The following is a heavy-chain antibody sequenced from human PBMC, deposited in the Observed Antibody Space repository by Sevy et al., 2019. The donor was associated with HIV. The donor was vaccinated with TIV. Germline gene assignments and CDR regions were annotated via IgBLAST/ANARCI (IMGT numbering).Heavy chain of an antibody. Sequence: SETLSLTCAVYGGSFSGYYWSWIRQPPGKGLEWIGKINHSGSTNYNPSLKSRVTISVDTSKNQFSLKLSSVTAADTAVYYCAANYYDSSADAFDIWGQGTMVTVSS. J-gene: IGHJ3*02. D-gene: IGHD3-22*01. V-gene: IGHV4-34*01. CDR3: AANYYDSSADAFDI. CDR1: GGSFSGYY. CDR2: INHSGST.